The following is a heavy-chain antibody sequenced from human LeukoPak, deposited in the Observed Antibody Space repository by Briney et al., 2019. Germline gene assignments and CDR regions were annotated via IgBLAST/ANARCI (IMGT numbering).Heavy chain of an antibody. V-gene: IGHV4-39*07. Sequence: PSETLSLTCSVSGGSVTSGTYHWGWIRQPPGKGLEWIGSVYFDGGAHYNPFLQSRVTVSVDTSKNQFSLRLSSVTAADTALYYCARVHYYDGRGRFDPWGQGTLVTVSS. J-gene: IGHJ5*02. CDR3: ARVHYYDGRGRFDP. D-gene: IGHD3-16*01. CDR1: GGSVTSGTYH. CDR2: VYFDGGA.